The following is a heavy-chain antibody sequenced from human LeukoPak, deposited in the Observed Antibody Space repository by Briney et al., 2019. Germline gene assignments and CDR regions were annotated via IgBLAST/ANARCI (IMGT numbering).Heavy chain of an antibody. Sequence: GGSLRLSCAASGLTVSSNYMSWVRQAPGKGLEWVSVIYSGGSTYYADSVKGRFTISRDNSKNTLYLQMNSLRAEDTAVYYCARDRLVRGVIHYYYMDVWGKGTTVTVSS. CDR3: ARDRLVRGVIHYYYMDV. J-gene: IGHJ6*03. V-gene: IGHV3-53*01. CDR2: IYSGGST. CDR1: GLTVSSNY. D-gene: IGHD3-10*01.